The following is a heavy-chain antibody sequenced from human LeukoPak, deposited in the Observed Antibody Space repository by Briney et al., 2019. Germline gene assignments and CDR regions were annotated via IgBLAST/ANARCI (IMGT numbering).Heavy chain of an antibody. J-gene: IGHJ4*02. V-gene: IGHV3-30*02. CDR2: IRYDGSNK. D-gene: IGHD3-3*02. Sequence: GGSLRLSCAASGFTFSTYWMSWLRQAPGKGLEWVAFIRYDGSNKYYADSVKGRFTISRDNSKNTLYLQMNSLRAEDTAVYYCATLAITTTIWFDYWGQGTLVTVSS. CDR1: GFTFSTYW. CDR3: ATLAITTTIWFDY.